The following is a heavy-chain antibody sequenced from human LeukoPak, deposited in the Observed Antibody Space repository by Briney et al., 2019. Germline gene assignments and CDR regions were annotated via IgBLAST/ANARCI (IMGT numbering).Heavy chain of an antibody. CDR1: GGTFSSYA. CDR2: IIPIFGIA. J-gene: IGHJ4*02. D-gene: IGHD1-26*01. V-gene: IGHV1-69*13. Sequence: ASVKVSCKASGGTFSSYAISWVRQAPGQGLEWMGGIIPIFGIASYAQKFQGRVTITADESTSTAYMELSSLRSEDTAVYYCARDRLEGATPYSLDYWGQGTLVTVSS. CDR3: ARDRLEGATPYSLDY.